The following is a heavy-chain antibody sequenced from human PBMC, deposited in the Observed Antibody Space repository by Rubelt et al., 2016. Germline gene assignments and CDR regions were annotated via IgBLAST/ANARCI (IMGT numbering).Heavy chain of an antibody. CDR1: GYTFTGYY. J-gene: IGHJ4*02. V-gene: IGHV1-2*06. CDR3: ARGSTLIGH. CDR2: INPNSGGP. Sequence: QVQLVQSGAEVKKPGASVKVSCKASGYTFTGYYMHWVRQAPGQGLEWMGRINPNSGGPNYAQKFQGRVTMTRDTAISTAYMELSRLRSDGTAVYYCARGSTLIGHWGQGTLVTVSS.